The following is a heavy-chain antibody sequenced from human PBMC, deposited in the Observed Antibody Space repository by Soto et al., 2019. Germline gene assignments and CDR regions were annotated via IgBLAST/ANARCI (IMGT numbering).Heavy chain of an antibody. CDR3: ASLSSTSFY. CDR1: GFTFSSYS. D-gene: IGHD2-2*01. J-gene: IGHJ4*02. V-gene: IGHV3-21*01. CDR2: ISNSSSYI. Sequence: EVQLVESGGGLVKPGGSLRLSCAASGFTFSSYSMNWVRQAPGKGLEWVSSISNSSSYIYYADSVKGRFTISRDNAKNSLYLQMNSLRAENTAVYYCASLSSTSFYWGQGTLVTVSS.